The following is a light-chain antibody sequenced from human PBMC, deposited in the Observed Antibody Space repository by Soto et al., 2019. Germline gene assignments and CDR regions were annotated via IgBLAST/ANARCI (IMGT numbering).Light chain of an antibody. J-gene: IGLJ1*01. CDR3: SSYSSSNTQV. V-gene: IGLV2-14*03. CDR1: SSDVGGYDY. Sequence: QSVLTQPASVSGSPGQSITISCTGNSSDVGGYDYVSWYQHYPGKAPKLMIYDVGNRPSGVSNRFSGSKSGNTASLTISGLQAEDEADYYCSSYSSSNTQVFGTGTKVTV. CDR2: DVG.